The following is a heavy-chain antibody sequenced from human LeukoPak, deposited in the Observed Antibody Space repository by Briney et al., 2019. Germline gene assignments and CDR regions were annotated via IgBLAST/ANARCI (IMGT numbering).Heavy chain of an antibody. V-gene: IGHV4-39*07. Sequence: SETLSLTCTVSGGSISSTSSYWGWIRQPPGKGLEWIATIYYSGSTYYNASLKSRITIAVDTSKSQFSLKLSSVTAADTAVYYCARDLVGVVTMVRGVTFDYWGQGTLVTVSS. D-gene: IGHD3-10*01. CDR1: GGSISSTSSY. CDR3: ARDLVGVVTMVRGVTFDY. J-gene: IGHJ4*02. CDR2: IYYSGST.